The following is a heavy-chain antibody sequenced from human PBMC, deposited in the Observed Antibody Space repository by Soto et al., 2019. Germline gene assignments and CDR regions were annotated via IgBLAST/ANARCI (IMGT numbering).Heavy chain of an antibody. Sequence: SETLSLTCTVSGGSISSYYWSWIRQPPGKGLEWIGYIYYSGSTNYNPSLKSRVTISVDTSKNQFSLKLSSVTAADTAVYYCARVNLHCTNGVCYYSSGLDPWGQGTLVTVSS. J-gene: IGHJ5*02. D-gene: IGHD2-8*01. CDR2: IYYSGST. V-gene: IGHV4-59*01. CDR3: ARVNLHCTNGVCYYSSGLDP. CDR1: GGSISSYY.